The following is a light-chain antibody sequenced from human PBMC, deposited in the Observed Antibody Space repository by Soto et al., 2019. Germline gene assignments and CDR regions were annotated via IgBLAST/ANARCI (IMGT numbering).Light chain of an antibody. V-gene: IGKV3-15*01. J-gene: IGKJ4*01. CDR3: QQYTNWPPLT. CDR2: DAS. Sequence: EIVMTQSPATLSVSPGEGATLSCRASQSVHSDLAWYQQKPGQAPRLLIYDASTRATGIPARFSGSGSGIEFTLTISSLQSEDVAVYYCQQYTNWPPLTFGGGTKVEI. CDR1: QSVHSD.